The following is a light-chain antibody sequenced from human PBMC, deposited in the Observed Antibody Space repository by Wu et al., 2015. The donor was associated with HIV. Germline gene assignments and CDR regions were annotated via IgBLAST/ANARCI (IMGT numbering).Light chain of an antibody. CDR2: KAS. Sequence: DIQMTQSPSTLSASVRDRVTITCRASQSVSSWLAWFQQKPGKAPKLLIYKASSLENEVPSRFSGSGSGTEFNLTISSLQPDDFANYYCQQYNTYPYTFGQGTRLEI. CDR1: QSVSSW. V-gene: IGKV1-5*03. J-gene: IGKJ2*01. CDR3: QQYNTYPYT.